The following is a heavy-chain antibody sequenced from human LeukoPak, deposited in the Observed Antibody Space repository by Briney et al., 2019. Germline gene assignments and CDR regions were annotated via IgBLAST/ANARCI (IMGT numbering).Heavy chain of an antibody. V-gene: IGHV1-8*03. CDR3: ARLYYYASSGYDALDI. D-gene: IGHD3-22*01. CDR1: GYSFTSYD. Sequence: ASVKVSCKASGYSFTSYDINWVRQATGQGLEWMGGMNPNGGNTGYAQNFHGRVTITRNTSISTAYMELSSLTSEDTAVYYCARLYYYASSGYDALDIWGQGTMVTVSS. CDR2: MNPNGGNT. J-gene: IGHJ3*02.